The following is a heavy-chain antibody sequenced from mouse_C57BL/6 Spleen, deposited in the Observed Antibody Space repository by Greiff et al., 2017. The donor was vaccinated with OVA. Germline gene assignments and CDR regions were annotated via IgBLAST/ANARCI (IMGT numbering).Heavy chain of an antibody. CDR2: IWSGGST. CDR1: GFSLTSYG. CDR3: ARGRIYYDYDDAMDY. J-gene: IGHJ4*01. V-gene: IGHV2-2*01. Sequence: QVQLKESGPGLVQPSQSLSITCTVSGFSLTSYGVHWVRQSPGKGLEWLGVIWSGGSTDYNAAFISRLSISKDNSKSQVFVKMNSLQADDTAIYYCARGRIYYDYDDAMDYWGQGTSVTVSS. D-gene: IGHD2-4*01.